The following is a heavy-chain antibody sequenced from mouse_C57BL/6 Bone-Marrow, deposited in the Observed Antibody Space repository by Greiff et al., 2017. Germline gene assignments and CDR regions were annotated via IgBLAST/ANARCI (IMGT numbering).Heavy chain of an antibody. CDR1: GYTFTSYW. CDR2: IHPNSGST. J-gene: IGHJ2*01. CDR3: ASLGGYYFDY. D-gene: IGHD1-1*02. V-gene: IGHV1-64*01. Sequence: QVQLQQPGAELVKPGASVKLSCKASGYTFTSYWMHWVKQRPGQGLEWIGMIHPNSGSTNYNEKLKSKATLTVDKSSSTAYMQLSSLTSEDSAVYYWASLGGYYFDYWGQGTTLTVSS.